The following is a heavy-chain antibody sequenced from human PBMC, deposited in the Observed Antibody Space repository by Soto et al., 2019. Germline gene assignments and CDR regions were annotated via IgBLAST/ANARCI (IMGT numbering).Heavy chain of an antibody. CDR1: GYTFTSYG. V-gene: IGHV1-18*01. Sequence: ASVKVSCKASGYTFTSYGISWVRQAPGQGLEWMGWISAYNGNTNYAQKLQGRVTMTTDTSTSTAYMELRSLRSDDTAVYYCARVRLHLGEFSFDNWFDPWGQGTLVTVSS. CDR2: ISAYNGNT. J-gene: IGHJ5*02. D-gene: IGHD3-16*02. CDR3: ARVRLHLGEFSFDNWFDP.